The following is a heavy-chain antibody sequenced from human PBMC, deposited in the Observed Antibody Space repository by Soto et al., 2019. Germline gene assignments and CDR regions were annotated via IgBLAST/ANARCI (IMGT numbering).Heavy chain of an antibody. V-gene: IGHV3-23*01. CDR3: AKGHDTHPNAYYFDH. Sequence: EVQLLESGGDLVQPGGSLRLSCAASGFTFYHYAMTWVGQGPGKGLEWVSAISAGGGTTYYADSVKGRFTISRDNSRNTLSLQMNRLRAEDTAVFYCAKGHDTHPNAYYFDHWGQGTLVTVSS. CDR2: ISAGGGTT. J-gene: IGHJ4*02. CDR1: GFTFYHYA.